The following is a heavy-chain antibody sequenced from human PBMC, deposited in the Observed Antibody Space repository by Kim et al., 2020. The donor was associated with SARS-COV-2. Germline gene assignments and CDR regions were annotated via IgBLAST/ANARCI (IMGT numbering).Heavy chain of an antibody. CDR3: ARGRYYYGMDV. V-gene: IGHV4-34*01. J-gene: IGHJ6*02. CDR2: INHSGST. Sequence: SETLSLTCAVYGGSFSGYYWSWIRQPPGKGLEWIGEINHSGSTNYNPSLKSQVTISVDTSKNQFSLKLSSVTAADTAVYYCARGRYYYGMDVWGQGTTVTVSS. CDR1: GGSFSGYY.